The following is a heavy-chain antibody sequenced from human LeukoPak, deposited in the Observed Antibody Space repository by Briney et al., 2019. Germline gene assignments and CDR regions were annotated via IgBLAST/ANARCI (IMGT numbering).Heavy chain of an antibody. D-gene: IGHD2-2*01. CDR2: IYYSGST. CDR3: ARGVRGGYYFDY. Sequence: SETLSLTCTVSGGSISSYYWSWIRQPPGKGLEWIGYIYYSGSTNYNPSLKSRVTISVDTSKNQFSLKLSSVTPADTAVYYCARGVRGGYYFDYWGQGTLVTVSS. CDR1: GGSISSYY. V-gene: IGHV4-59*01. J-gene: IGHJ4*02.